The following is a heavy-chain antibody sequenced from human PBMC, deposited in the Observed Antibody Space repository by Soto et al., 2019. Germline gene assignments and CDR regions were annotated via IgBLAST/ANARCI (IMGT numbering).Heavy chain of an antibody. CDR2: ISGSGVST. D-gene: IGHD3-22*01. CDR3: AKEGGNYYDSSGYSVY. Sequence: GGSLRLSCAASGFTFSSYAMSWVRQAPGKGLEWVSAISGSGVSTYYADSVKGRFTISRDNSKNTLYLQMNSLRAEDTAVYYCAKEGGNYYDSSGYSVYWGQGTLVTVSS. J-gene: IGHJ4*02. V-gene: IGHV3-23*01. CDR1: GFTFSSYA.